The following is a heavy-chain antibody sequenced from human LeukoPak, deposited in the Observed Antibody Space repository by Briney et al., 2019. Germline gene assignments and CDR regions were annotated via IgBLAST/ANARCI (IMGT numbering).Heavy chain of an antibody. Sequence: ASVKVSCKASGYTFTGYYMHWVRQAPGQGLEWMGWINPNCGGTNYAQKFQGWVTMTRDTSISTAYMELSRLRSDDTAVYYCARDLSDYGGNSGAFDIWGQGTMVTVSS. CDR3: ARDLSDYGGNSGAFDI. V-gene: IGHV1-2*04. D-gene: IGHD4-23*01. J-gene: IGHJ3*02. CDR1: GYTFTGYY. CDR2: INPNCGGT.